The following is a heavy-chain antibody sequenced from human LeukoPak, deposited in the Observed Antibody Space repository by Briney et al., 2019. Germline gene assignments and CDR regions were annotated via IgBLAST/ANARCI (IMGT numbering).Heavy chain of an antibody. Sequence: GASVTVSCKASGYTFISYGISWVRQAPGQGLEWMGWISAHNGNTNYAQKLQGRVTMTTDTSTSTAYMELRSLRSDDTAVYCCARGGYYDSSGYRNDAFDIWGQGTMVTVSS. CDR3: ARGGYYDSSGYRNDAFDI. V-gene: IGHV1-18*01. CDR2: ISAHNGNT. CDR1: GYTFISYG. J-gene: IGHJ3*02. D-gene: IGHD3-22*01.